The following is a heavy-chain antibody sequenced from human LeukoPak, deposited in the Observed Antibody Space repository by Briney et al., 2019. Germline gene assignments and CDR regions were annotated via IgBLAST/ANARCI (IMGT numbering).Heavy chain of an antibody. D-gene: IGHD4-17*01. CDR1: GGTFSSYA. CDR2: IIPIFGTA. V-gene: IGHV1-69*06. Sequence: GASVKVSCKASGGTFSSYAISWVRQAPGQGLEWMGGIIPIFGTANYAQKFQGRVTITADKSMSTAYMELSSLRSEDTAVYYCARASNDYGDYQYFQHWGQGTLVTVSS. CDR3: ARASNDYGDYQYFQH. J-gene: IGHJ1*01.